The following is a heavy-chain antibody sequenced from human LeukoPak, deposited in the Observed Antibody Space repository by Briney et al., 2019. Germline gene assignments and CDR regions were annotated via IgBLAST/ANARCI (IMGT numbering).Heavy chain of an antibody. D-gene: IGHD3-9*01. CDR1: GGSFSGYY. V-gene: IGHV4-34*01. J-gene: IGHJ3*02. CDR3: ARVSPYYDILTGQDAFDI. CDR2: INHSGST. Sequence: SETLSLTCAVYGGSFSGYYWSWTRQPPGKGLEWIGEINHSGSTNYNPSLKSRVTISVDTSKNQFSLKLSSVTAADTAVYYCARVSPYYDILTGQDAFDIWGQGTMVTVSS.